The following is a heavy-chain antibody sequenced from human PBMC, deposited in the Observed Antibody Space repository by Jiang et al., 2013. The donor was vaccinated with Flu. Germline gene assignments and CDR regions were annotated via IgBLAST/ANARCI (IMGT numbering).Heavy chain of an antibody. V-gene: IGHV4-39*07. Sequence: TCSGLVKPSETLSLTCTVSGGSISSSNYYWGWVRQPPGKGLEWIGSIYYSGSTYYNPSLKSRVTISVDTSKNQFSLKLTSVTAADTAMYYCARPLSGYYSPFDYWGQGTLVTVSS. CDR3: ARPLSGYYSPFDY. D-gene: IGHD3-3*01. CDR2: IYYSGST. CDR1: GGSISSSNYY. J-gene: IGHJ4*02.